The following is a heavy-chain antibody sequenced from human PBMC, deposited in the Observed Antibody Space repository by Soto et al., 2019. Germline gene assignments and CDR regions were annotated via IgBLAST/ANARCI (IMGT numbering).Heavy chain of an antibody. D-gene: IGHD6-19*01. CDR1: GFTFSDYY. V-gene: IGHV3-11*01. CDR2: ISSSGSTI. Sequence: QVQLVESGGGLVKPGGSLRLSCAASGFTFSDYYMSWIRQAPGKGLEWVSYISSSGSTIYYADSVKGRFTISRYNAMNSLYLQMNSLRAEDTAVYYCASSKWLVEGGLLGFDYWGQGTLVTVSS. J-gene: IGHJ4*02. CDR3: ASSKWLVEGGLLGFDY.